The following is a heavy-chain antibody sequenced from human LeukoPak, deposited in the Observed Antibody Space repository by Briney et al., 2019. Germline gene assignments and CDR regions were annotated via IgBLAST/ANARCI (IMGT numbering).Heavy chain of an antibody. CDR2: ISGSGGST. CDR1: GFTFSNYA. Sequence: GGSLRLSCAASGFTFSNYAMSWVRQAPGKGLEWISAISGSGGSTYYADSVKGRFTISRDNSKNTLYLQMNSLRAEDTAVYYCAQRPVAHDYWGQGTLVTVSS. J-gene: IGHJ4*02. CDR3: AQRPVAHDY. V-gene: IGHV3-23*01.